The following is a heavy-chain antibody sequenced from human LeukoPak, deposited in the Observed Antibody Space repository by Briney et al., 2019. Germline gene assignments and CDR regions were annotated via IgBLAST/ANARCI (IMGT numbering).Heavy chain of an antibody. V-gene: IGHV3-23*01. CDR2: ISGSGGST. J-gene: IGHJ4*02. CDR3: AKGNWRYFDY. CDR1: GFTFSTYV. Sequence: TGGSLRLSCAASGFTFSTYVMSWVRQAPGKGLEWVSAISGSGGSTYYADSVKGRFTISRDNSKNTLYLQINSLGADDTAVYYCAKGNWRYFDYWGQGTLVTVSS. D-gene: IGHD1-1*01.